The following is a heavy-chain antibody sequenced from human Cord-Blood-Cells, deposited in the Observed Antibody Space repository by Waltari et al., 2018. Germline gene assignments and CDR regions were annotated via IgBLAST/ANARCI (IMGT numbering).Heavy chain of an antibody. D-gene: IGHD3-3*01. CDR2: ISYDGSNK. J-gene: IGHJ4*02. Sequence: QVQLVESGGGVVQPGRSLRLSCAASGFTFSSYGMHWVRQAPGKGLEWVAVISYDGSNKYYADSVKGRFTISRDNSKNTLYLQMNSLRAEDTAVYYCAKDISVEWLLYYFDYWGQGTLVTVSS. V-gene: IGHV3-30*18. CDR1: GFTFSSYG. CDR3: AKDISVEWLLYYFDY.